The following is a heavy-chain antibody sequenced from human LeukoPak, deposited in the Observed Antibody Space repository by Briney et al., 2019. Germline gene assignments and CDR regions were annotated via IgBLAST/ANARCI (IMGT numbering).Heavy chain of an antibody. V-gene: IGHV3-23*01. CDR3: AKFKRASYYDSSGSASPY. J-gene: IGHJ4*02. D-gene: IGHD3-22*01. Sequence: PGGSLRLSCAASGFTFSSYAMSWVRQAPGKGLEWVSAIGGSGGSTYYADSVKGRFTISRDNSKNTLYLQMNSLRAEDTAVYYCAKFKRASYYDSSGSASPYWGQGTLVTVSS. CDR2: IGGSGGST. CDR1: GFTFSSYA.